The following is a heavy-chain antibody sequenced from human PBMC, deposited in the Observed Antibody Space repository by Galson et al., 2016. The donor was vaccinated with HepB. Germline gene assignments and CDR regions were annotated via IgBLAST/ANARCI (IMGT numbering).Heavy chain of an antibody. Sequence: LEWVSSISSGSSYIYYEDSVKGRFTISRDNVKKSLYLQTNSLRPEDTAVYYCARVREQQLLDAFDIWGQGTMVTVSS. CDR3: ARVREQQLLDAFDI. CDR2: ISSGSSYI. D-gene: IGHD6-13*01. J-gene: IGHJ3*02. V-gene: IGHV3-21*01.